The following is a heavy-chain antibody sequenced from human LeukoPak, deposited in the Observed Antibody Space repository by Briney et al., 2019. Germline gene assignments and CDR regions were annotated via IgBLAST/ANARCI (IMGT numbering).Heavy chain of an antibody. CDR1: GFTVSSNY. CDR2: ISFDGSTK. J-gene: IGHJ4*02. D-gene: IGHD5-12*01. CDR3: TRRGGGYELDY. Sequence: GGSLRLSCAASGFTVSSNYMSWVRQAPGKGLEWVAVISFDGSTKYYADSVKGRFTISRDNSKNTLYLQMNGLRTEDTAMYYCTRRGGGYELDYWGQGTLVTVSS. V-gene: IGHV3-30-3*01.